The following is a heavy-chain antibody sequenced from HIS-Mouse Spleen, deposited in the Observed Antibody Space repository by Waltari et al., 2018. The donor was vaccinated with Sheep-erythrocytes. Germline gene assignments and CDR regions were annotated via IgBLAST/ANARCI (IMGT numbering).Heavy chain of an antibody. CDR1: GFTFSSYA. J-gene: IGHJ4*02. CDR2: ISGSGGST. D-gene: IGHD6-13*01. Sequence: EVQLLESGGGLVQPGGSLRLSCAGSGFTFSSYAISWVRQAPGKGLEWVSAISGSGGSTYYADSVKGRFTISRDNSKNTLYLQMNSLRAEDTAVYYCAKLPTDSSSWYNYFDYWGQGTLVTVSS. V-gene: IGHV3-23*01. CDR3: AKLPTDSSSWYNYFDY.